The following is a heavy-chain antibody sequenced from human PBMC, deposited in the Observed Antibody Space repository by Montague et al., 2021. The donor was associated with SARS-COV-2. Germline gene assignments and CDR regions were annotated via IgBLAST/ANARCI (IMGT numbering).Heavy chain of an antibody. CDR2: ISSSSYII. Sequence: SLRLSCAASGFTFNTHTMNWVRQAPGKGLEWVSVISSSSYIIYYADSVKGRFTVSRDNSRNTLYLQMNSLRAEDTAVYYCVRDEADYDDSRDAFDVWGQGTMVTVSS. J-gene: IGHJ3*01. CDR1: GFTFNTHT. D-gene: IGHD3-22*01. CDR3: VRDEADYDDSRDAFDV. V-gene: IGHV3-21*01.